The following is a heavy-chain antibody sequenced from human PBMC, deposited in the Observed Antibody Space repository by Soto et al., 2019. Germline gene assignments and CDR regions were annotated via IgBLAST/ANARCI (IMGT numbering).Heavy chain of an antibody. CDR2: IKQDGSEK. CDR1: GFTFSSYW. CDR3: ARGLSGYSGYDSCWFDP. Sequence: EVQLVESGGGLVQPGGSLRLSCAASGFTFSSYWMSWVRQAPGKGLEWVANIKQDGSEKYYVDSVKGRFTISRDNAKNSLYLQMNSLRAEDTAVYYCARGLSGYSGYDSCWFDPCGQGTLVTVSS. D-gene: IGHD5-12*01. V-gene: IGHV3-7*01. J-gene: IGHJ5*02.